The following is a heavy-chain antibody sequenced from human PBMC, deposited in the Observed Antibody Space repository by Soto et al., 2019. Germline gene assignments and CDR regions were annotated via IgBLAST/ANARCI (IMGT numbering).Heavy chain of an antibody. CDR3: ARDAEDYCSGGSCYHQGY. V-gene: IGHV3-33*01. J-gene: IGHJ4*02. CDR2: IWYDGSNK. Sequence: SLRLSCAASGFTFSSYGMHWVGQAPGKGLEWVAVIWYDGSNKYYADSVKGRFTISRDNSKNTLYLQMNSLRAEDTAVYYCARDAEDYCSGGSCYHQGYWGQGTLVIVSS. D-gene: IGHD2-15*01. CDR1: GFTFSSYG.